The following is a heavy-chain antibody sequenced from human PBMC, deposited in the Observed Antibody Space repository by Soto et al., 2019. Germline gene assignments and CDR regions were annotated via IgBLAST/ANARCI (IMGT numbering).Heavy chain of an antibody. D-gene: IGHD4-17*01. Sequence: QVQLQESGPGLVKPSETLSLTCTVSGGSISSYYWSWIRQPPGKGLEWIGYIYYSGSTNYNPSLKSRVTLSVATSKTQSSLKPTSLPAPAPAVYYCARRYGATLPYWAPGTLVTVSS. J-gene: IGHJ4*01. CDR3: ARRYGATLPY. CDR2: IYYSGST. V-gene: IGHV4-59*08. CDR1: GGSISSYY.